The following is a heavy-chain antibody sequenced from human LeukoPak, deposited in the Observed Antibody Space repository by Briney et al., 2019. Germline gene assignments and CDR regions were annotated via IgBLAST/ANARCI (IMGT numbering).Heavy chain of an antibody. CDR2: ISSTSSYI. D-gene: IGHD1-26*01. Sequence: PGGSLRLSCAASGFSFSNYNMNWVRQAPGKGLEWVSSISSTSSYIYYADSVKGRFTISRDNAKNSLYLQMNSLRAEDTAVYYCASDPYSGSYGDYYYYYMDVWGKGTTVTISS. CDR1: GFSFSNYN. V-gene: IGHV3-21*01. CDR3: ASDPYSGSYGDYYYYYMDV. J-gene: IGHJ6*03.